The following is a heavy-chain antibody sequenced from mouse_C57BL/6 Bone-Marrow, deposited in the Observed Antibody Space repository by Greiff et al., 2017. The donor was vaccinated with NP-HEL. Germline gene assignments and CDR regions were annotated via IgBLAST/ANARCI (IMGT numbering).Heavy chain of an antibody. J-gene: IGHJ1*03. D-gene: IGHD1-1*01. Sequence: VQLQQPGAELVRPGSSVKLSCKASGYTFTSYWMDWVKQRPGQGLEWIGNIYPSDSETHYNQKFKDKATLTVDKSSSTAYMQLSSLTSEDSAVYYCARRGSYYYGSSSYWYFDVWGTGTTVTVSS. CDR2: IYPSDSET. CDR3: ARRGSYYYGSSSYWYFDV. V-gene: IGHV1-61*01. CDR1: GYTFTSYW.